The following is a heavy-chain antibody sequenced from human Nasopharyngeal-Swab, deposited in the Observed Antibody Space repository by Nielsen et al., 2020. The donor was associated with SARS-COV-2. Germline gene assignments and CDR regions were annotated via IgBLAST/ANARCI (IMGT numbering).Heavy chain of an antibody. J-gene: IGHJ5*02. D-gene: IGHD6-19*01. CDR2: FDPEDGET. Sequence: ASVKVSCKVSGYTLTELSMRWVRQAPGKGLEWMGGFDPEDGETIYAQKFQGRVTMTEDTSTDTAYMELSSLRSEDTAVYYCATGQQWLVQWFDPWGQGTLVTVSS. CDR3: ATGQQWLVQWFDP. CDR1: GYTLTELS. V-gene: IGHV1-24*01.